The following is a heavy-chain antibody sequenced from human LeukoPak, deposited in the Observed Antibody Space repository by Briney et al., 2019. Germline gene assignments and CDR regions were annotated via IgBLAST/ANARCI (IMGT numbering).Heavy chain of an antibody. J-gene: IGHJ6*02. CDR3: ARVWERGYSYGYGNFFYYYYYGMDV. Sequence: GGSLRLSCAASGFTYSSYWMHWVRQAPGKALVWVSRINSDGSSTSYADSVKGRFTISRDNAKNTLYLQMNSLRAEDTAVYYCARVWERGYSYGYGNFFYYYYYGMDVWGQGTTVTVSS. D-gene: IGHD5-18*01. CDR2: INSDGSST. CDR1: GFTYSSYW. V-gene: IGHV3-74*01.